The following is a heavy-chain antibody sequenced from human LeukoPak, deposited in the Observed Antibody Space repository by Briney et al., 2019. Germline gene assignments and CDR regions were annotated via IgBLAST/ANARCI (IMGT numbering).Heavy chain of an antibody. V-gene: IGHV3-23*01. Sequence: GGSLRLSCAVSGITLSNYGMSWVRQAPGKGLEWVAGISDSGGRTNYADSVKGRFTISRDNPKNTLYLQMNSLRAEDTAEYFCAKRGVVIRVILVGFHKEAYYFDSWGQEALVTVSS. CDR3: AKRGVVIRVILVGFHKEAYYFDS. CDR2: ISDSGGRT. D-gene: IGHD3-22*01. CDR1: GITLSNYG. J-gene: IGHJ4*02.